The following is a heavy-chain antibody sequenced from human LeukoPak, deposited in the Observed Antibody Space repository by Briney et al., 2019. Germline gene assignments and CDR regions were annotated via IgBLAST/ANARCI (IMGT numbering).Heavy chain of an antibody. Sequence: GGSLRLSCAASGFTFSSYAMSWVRQAPGKGLEWVSAISGSGGSTYYADSVKGRFTISRDNSKNTLYLQMNSLRAEDTAVYYCAKDPHFDWLLPLYYWGQGTLVTVSS. V-gene: IGHV3-23*01. CDR1: GFTFSSYA. CDR2: ISGSGGST. D-gene: IGHD3-9*01. CDR3: AKDPHFDWLLPLYY. J-gene: IGHJ4*02.